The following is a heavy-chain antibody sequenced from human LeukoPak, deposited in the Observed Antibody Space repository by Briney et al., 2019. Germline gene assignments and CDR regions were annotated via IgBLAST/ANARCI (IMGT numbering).Heavy chain of an antibody. Sequence: PGSSLRLSCAAAGFTFSNYAMRLARMAPGNVLELVSSFSGSGGSTYYADSVNGRTIIARDNSKTTLYLQMNSLRAEDTGVYYCAKDLSWSGYSMGTNYNYGMDGWGQGTTVTVSS. D-gene: IGHD3-3*01. V-gene: IGHV3-23*01. CDR3: AKDLSWSGYSMGTNYNYGMDG. CDR2: FSGSGGST. CDR1: GFTFSNYA. J-gene: IGHJ6*02.